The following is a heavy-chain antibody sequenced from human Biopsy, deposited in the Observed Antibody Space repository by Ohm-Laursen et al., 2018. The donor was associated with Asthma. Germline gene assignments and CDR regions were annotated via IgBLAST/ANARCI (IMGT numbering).Heavy chain of an antibody. V-gene: IGHV4-59*01. D-gene: IGHD2-21*02. CDR3: ARGISRVTGLFDHFDS. J-gene: IGHJ4*02. Sequence: GTLSLTCTVSGGSIRNYYWSWIRQPPGQRLEFIGYIYTSGSTNYQPSLKSRVTISVDTSKNQFSLKLRSVTAADAAVYYCARGISRVTGLFDHFDSWGQGTLVTVSS. CDR2: IYTSGST. CDR1: GGSIRNYY.